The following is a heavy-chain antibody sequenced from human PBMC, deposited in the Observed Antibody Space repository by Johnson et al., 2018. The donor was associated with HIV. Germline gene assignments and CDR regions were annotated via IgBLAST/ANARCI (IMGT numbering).Heavy chain of an antibody. CDR1: GFNFDNYG. J-gene: IGHJ3*01. Sequence: VQLVESGGGVVQPGGSLRLSCAASGFNFDNYGFHWVRQAPGKGLEWISYISRSGTTIYYADSVKGLLTNSRDNAKSSLSLQMNSLRVEEPAVYYCARESRIWAWGQGTMVTVSS. CDR3: ARESRIWA. D-gene: IGHD3-16*01. V-gene: IGHV3-48*04. CDR2: ISRSGTTI.